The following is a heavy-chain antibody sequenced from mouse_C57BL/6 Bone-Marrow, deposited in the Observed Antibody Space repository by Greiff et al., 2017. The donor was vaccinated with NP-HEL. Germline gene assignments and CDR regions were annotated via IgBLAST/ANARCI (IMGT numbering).Heavy chain of an antibody. Sequence: VHLVESGAELVKPGASVKLSCKASGYTFTNYWMHWVKQRPGRGLEWIGRIDPNSGGTKYNEKFKSKATLTVDKPSSTAYMQLSSLTSEDSAVYYGARYYYGSGYFDYWGQGTTLTVSS. CDR3: ARYYYGSGYFDY. V-gene: IGHV1-72*01. CDR2: IDPNSGGT. D-gene: IGHD1-1*01. J-gene: IGHJ2*01. CDR1: GYTFTNYW.